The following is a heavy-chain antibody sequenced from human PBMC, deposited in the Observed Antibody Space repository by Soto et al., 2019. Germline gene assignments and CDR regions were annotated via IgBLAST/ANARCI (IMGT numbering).Heavy chain of an antibody. V-gene: IGHV1-18*01. D-gene: IGHD6-19*01. J-gene: IGHJ4*02. Sequence: LRPAPGQGLEWMGWISAFNGGTNYAQKFKDRITMTTDTPTSTAYMELRSLRSDDTAVYYCARLYSSGWPQSCFDYWGQGTLVTVSS. CDR3: ARLYSSGWPQSCFDY. CDR2: ISAFNGGT.